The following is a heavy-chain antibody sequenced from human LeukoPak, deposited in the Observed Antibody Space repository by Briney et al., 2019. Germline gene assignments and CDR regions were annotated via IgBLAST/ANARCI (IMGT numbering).Heavy chain of an antibody. CDR2: INPNSGGT. D-gene: IGHD1-26*01. V-gene: IGHV1-2*02. CDR1: GYTFTGYY. J-gene: IGHJ1*01. Sequence: ASVKVSCTASGYTFTGYYMHWVRQAPGQGLEWMGWINPNSGGTNYAQKFQGRVTMTRDTSISTAYMELSSLRSEDTAVYYCASGELVGSYHTYAEYFQHWGQGTLVTVSS. CDR3: ASGELVGSYHTYAEYFQH.